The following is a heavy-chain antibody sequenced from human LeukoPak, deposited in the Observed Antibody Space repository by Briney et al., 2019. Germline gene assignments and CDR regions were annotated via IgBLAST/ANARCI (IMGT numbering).Heavy chain of an antibody. CDR1: GFTFSDYS. Sequence: GGSLRLSCAASGFTFSDYSMNWVRQAPGKGLEWVSSISSSRTYIYYADSVTGRFTISRDNAKNSLYLQMNSLRAEDTAVYYCAKDMAKLRYFDWLPLFDYWGQGTLVTVSS. V-gene: IGHV3-21*01. CDR2: ISSSRTYI. D-gene: IGHD3-9*01. J-gene: IGHJ4*02. CDR3: AKDMAKLRYFDWLPLFDY.